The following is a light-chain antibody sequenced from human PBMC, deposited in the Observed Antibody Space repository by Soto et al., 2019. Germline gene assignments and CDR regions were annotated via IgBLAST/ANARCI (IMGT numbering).Light chain of an antibody. CDR3: QQTDSFPPI. V-gene: IGKV1-12*01. J-gene: IGKJ3*01. Sequence: DIQLTQSPSSVSASVGDRVTFTCRASQDIRTWLAWYQQKPGKAPKLLISAASSLDSGVPSRFSGSGSGTDFTLTISSLQHEDFATYYCQQTDSFPPIFGHGTKVDIK. CDR1: QDIRTW. CDR2: AAS.